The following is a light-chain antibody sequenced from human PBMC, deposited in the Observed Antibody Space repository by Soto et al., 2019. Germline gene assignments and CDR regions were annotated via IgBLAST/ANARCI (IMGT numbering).Light chain of an antibody. Sequence: EIVLTQSPGILSLSPGERASLSCGASQSISSSFLAWYQQKPGQAPRLLIYGASSRATGIPDRFSGSGSGTDFTLTISSLEPEDFAVYYCQQRSNWPPITFGQGTRLEIK. V-gene: IGKV3D-20*02. CDR2: GAS. CDR1: QSISSSF. J-gene: IGKJ5*01. CDR3: QQRSNWPPIT.